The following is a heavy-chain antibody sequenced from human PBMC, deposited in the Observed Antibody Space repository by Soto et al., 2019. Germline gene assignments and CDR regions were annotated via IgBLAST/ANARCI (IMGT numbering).Heavy chain of an antibody. CDR1: GGTFSSYA. CDR2: IIPIFGTA. J-gene: IGHJ4*02. D-gene: IGHD6-19*01. Sequence: SVKVSCKASGGTFSSYAISWVRQAPGQGLEWMGGIIPIFGTANYAQKFQGRVTITADESTSTAYMELSSLRSEDTAVYYCARDRRYSSGWYGLLDYWGQGTLVTVSS. CDR3: ARDRRYSSGWYGLLDY. V-gene: IGHV1-69*13.